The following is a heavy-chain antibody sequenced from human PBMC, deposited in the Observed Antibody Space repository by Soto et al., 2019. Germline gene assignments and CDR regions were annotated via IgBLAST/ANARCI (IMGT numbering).Heavy chain of an antibody. V-gene: IGHV2-26*01. CDR2: IFSNDEK. CDR1: GFSLSNARMG. D-gene: IGHD3-3*01. Sequence: QVTLKESGPVLVKPTETLTLTCTVSGFSLSNARMGVSWIRQPPGKALEWLAHIFSNDEKSYSTSLKSRLTISKDTSKSQVVLTMTNMDPVDTATYYCARIPRGWSDFWSGSNWFDPWGQGTLVTVSS. J-gene: IGHJ5*02. CDR3: ARIPRGWSDFWSGSNWFDP.